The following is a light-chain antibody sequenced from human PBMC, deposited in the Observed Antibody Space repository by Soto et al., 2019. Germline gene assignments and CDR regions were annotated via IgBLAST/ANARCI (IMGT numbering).Light chain of an antibody. Sequence: VLTQSPGTRSLSPGGSATLSCRTSQSVGNNLAWYHQKTGQAPRLLMYGEFIRAPGRPARLRGTGSWTEFTLTISGLQSADVALYYCQQYDKWPYTCGQGTKVDIK. CDR2: GEF. CDR3: QQYDKWPYT. V-gene: IGKV3-15*01. J-gene: IGKJ2*01. CDR1: QSVGNN.